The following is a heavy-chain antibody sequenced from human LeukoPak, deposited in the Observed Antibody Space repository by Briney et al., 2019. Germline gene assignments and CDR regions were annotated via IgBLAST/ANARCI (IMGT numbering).Heavy chain of an antibody. V-gene: IGHV3-7*01. CDR3: ARLGAYCSSTSCPGGFDY. CDR2: IKQDGSEK. D-gene: IGHD2-2*01. CDR1: GFTFSGYW. J-gene: IGHJ4*02. Sequence: GGSLRLSCAASGFTFSGYWMSWVRQAPGKGLEWVANIKQDGSEKFYVDSVKGRFTISRDNAKNSLFLQMSSLRAEDTAVYYCARLGAYCSSTSCPGGFDYWGQGTLVTVSS.